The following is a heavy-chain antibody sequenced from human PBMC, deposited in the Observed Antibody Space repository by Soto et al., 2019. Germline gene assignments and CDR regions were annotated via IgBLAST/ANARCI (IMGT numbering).Heavy chain of an antibody. D-gene: IGHD2-21*02. CDR2: MYYSGSS. J-gene: IGHJ4*02. CDR3: ARQRLLRLKPDFDI. CDR1: GGSTSDKSYF. V-gene: IGHV4-39*01. Sequence: SATLSLTCSVSGGSTSDKSYFWGWVRQSPGKGLEWIGSMYYSGSSYYNPSLKSRVAISVDTSKNQFSLKLRSVTAADTAVYFCARQRLLRLKPDFDIWGQGTLVTVSS.